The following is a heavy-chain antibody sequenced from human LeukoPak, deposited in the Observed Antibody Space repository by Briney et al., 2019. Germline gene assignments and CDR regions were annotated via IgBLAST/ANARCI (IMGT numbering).Heavy chain of an antibody. J-gene: IGHJ4*02. CDR1: GFMFSDYA. D-gene: IGHD3-3*01. Sequence: GGSLRLSCVASGFMFSDYAMSWVRQAPGKGLEWVSSISSSGGTTFYADSVKGRFTISRDLFKKTVRLEMKAIRAEDTAVYYCAKDPRPDYDVPVGYWGQGTLVTVSP. CDR2: ISSSGGTT. V-gene: IGHV3-23*01. CDR3: AKDPRPDYDVPVGY.